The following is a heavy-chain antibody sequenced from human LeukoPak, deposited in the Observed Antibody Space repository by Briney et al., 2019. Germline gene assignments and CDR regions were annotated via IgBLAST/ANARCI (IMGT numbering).Heavy chain of an antibody. J-gene: IGHJ4*02. D-gene: IGHD3-10*01. CDR1: GGSIGNYY. V-gene: IGHV4-4*07. Sequence: SETLSLTCTVSGGSIGNYYWNWIRQPAGKGLEWIGRISTSGTTNYHPSLKSRVTLSLDTSKNQFSLNLRSVSAADTAIYFCARRHPYYYGSGTYSREDWGQGTLVTVSS. CDR2: ISTSGTT. CDR3: ARRHPYYYGSGTYSRED.